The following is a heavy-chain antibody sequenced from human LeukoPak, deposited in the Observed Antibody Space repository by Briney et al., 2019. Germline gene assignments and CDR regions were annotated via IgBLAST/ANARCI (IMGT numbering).Heavy chain of an antibody. CDR2: ISYDGSNK. V-gene: IGHV3-30*04. Sequence: GGSLRLSCAASGFTFSSYAMHWVRQAPGKGLEWVAVISYDGSNKYYADSVKGRFTISRDNSKNTLYLQMNSLRAEDTAVYYCASPGGSYSSSWYYFDYWGRGTLVTVSS. J-gene: IGHJ4*02. CDR1: GFTFSSYA. D-gene: IGHD6-13*01. CDR3: ASPGGSYSSSWYYFDY.